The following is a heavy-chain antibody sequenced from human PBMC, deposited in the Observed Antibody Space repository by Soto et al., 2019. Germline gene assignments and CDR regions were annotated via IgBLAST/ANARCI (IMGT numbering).Heavy chain of an antibody. J-gene: IGHJ5*02. CDR2: ISAYNGNT. CDR3: ARDTVGFWVVPDPGQSRFDP. V-gene: IGHV1-18*01. Sequence: GESLKNSCKGSGYSFTSYGINWLRQAPGQELEWKGWISAYNGNTNYAQKLQGRVTMTTDTSTSTAYMELRSLRSDDTAVYYCARDTVGFWVVPDPGQSRFDPWGQGTLVTVSS. CDR1: GYSFTSYG. D-gene: IGHD3-3*01.